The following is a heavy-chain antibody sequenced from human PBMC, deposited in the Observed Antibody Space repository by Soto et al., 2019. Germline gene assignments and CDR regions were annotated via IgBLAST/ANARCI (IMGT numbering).Heavy chain of an antibody. Sequence: PGGSLRLSCAASGFTFSDYFMTWIRQAPGKGLEWLSYISGSSRQTLYADSVKGRFTISRDNAKNSLYLQMNSLGAEDTAVYYCARAQVASYYYYYGMDVWGQGTTVTVSS. CDR3: ARAQVASYYYYYGMDV. J-gene: IGHJ6*02. D-gene: IGHD5-12*01. CDR1: GFTFSDYF. V-gene: IGHV3-11*06. CDR2: ISGSSRQT.